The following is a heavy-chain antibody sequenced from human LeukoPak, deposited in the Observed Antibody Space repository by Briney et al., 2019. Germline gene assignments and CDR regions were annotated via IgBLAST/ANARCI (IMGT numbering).Heavy chain of an antibody. CDR3: AVTIQNYYDSSGSTLPYYYYMDV. D-gene: IGHD3-22*01. V-gene: IGHV1-18*01. Sequence: ASVKVSCKASGYTFTSYGISWVRQAPGQGLEWMGWISAYNGNTNYAQKLQGRVTMTTDTSTSTAYMELRSLRSDDTAVYYCAVTIQNYYDSSGSTLPYYYYMDVWGKGTTVTVSS. J-gene: IGHJ6*03. CDR1: GYTFTSYG. CDR2: ISAYNGNT.